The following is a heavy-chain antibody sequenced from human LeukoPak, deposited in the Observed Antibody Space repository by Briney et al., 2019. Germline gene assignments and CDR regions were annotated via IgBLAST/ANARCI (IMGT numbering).Heavy chain of an antibody. CDR2: IRYDGSNK. CDR3: AKGLLLYYYYMDV. Sequence: GGSLRLSCAASGFTFSSYGMHGVRQAPGKGLEGVAFIRYDGSNKYYADSMKGRFTVSRDNSKNTLYLQMNSLRAEDTAVYYCAKGLLLYYYYMDVWGKGTTVTISS. D-gene: IGHD2-15*01. V-gene: IGHV3-30*02. J-gene: IGHJ6*03. CDR1: GFTFSSYG.